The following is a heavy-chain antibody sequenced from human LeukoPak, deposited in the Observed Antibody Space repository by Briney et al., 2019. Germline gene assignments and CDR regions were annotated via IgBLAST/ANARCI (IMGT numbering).Heavy chain of an antibody. CDR2: IYYSGSI. V-gene: IGHV4-31*03. J-gene: IGHJ4*02. D-gene: IGHD1-26*01. Sequence: SQTLSLTCTVSGGSISSGGYYWSWIRQHPGKGLEWIGYIYYSGSIYYNPSLKSRVTISVDTSKNQFSLKLSSVTAADTAVYYCARHFGEGATFGYWGQGTLVTVSS. CDR1: GGSISSGGYY. CDR3: ARHFGEGATFGY.